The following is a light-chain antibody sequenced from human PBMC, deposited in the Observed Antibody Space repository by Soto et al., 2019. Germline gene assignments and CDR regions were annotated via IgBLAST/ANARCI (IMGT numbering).Light chain of an antibody. CDR2: DAS. CDR1: QSISSW. V-gene: IGKV1-5*01. J-gene: IGKJ1*01. Sequence: DIQVTPSRSALAEILVDGVTIKYRASQSISSWLAWYQQKPGKAPKLLIYDASSLESGVPSRFSGSGSGTEFTLTISSLQPDDSSTDYCQQYKSHLTFGPGTKVDIK. CDR3: QQYKSHLT.